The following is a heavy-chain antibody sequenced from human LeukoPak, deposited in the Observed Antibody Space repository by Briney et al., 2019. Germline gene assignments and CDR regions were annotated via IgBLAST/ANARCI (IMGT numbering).Heavy chain of an antibody. CDR1: GGSFSGYY. Sequence: SETLSLTCAVYGGSFSGYYWSWIRQPPGKWLEWIGEINHSGSTNYNPSLKSRVTISVDTSKNQFSLKLSSVTAADTAVYYCARAGLTGTGPYNWFDPWGQGTLVTVSS. V-gene: IGHV4-34*01. CDR2: INHSGST. J-gene: IGHJ5*02. CDR3: ARAGLTGTGPYNWFDP. D-gene: IGHD1-7*01.